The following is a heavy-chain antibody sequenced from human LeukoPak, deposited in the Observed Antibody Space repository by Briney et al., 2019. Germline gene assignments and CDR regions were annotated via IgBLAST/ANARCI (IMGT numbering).Heavy chain of an antibody. D-gene: IGHD6-19*01. CDR2: INPNSGGT. CDR3: ATLAAVAGPL. CDR1: GYTFTGYY. V-gene: IGHV1-2*02. J-gene: IGHJ4*02. Sequence: ASVKVSCKASGYTFTGYYMHWVRQAPGQGLEWMGWINPNSGGTNYAPKFQGRVTMTRDTSISTAYMELSRLTSDDTAVYYCATLAAVAGPLWGQGTLVTVSS.